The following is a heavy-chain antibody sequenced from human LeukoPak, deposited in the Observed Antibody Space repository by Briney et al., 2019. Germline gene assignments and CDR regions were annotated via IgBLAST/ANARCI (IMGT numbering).Heavy chain of an antibody. Sequence: PGGSLRLSCAASGFTSSSYAMSWVRHAPGEGLEWVSVISGSGGSTCYTDSVKGRFTISRDNPRNTLDLQMNSLRAEDTAVYYCAKCFGPTYYYVSSGFFDAFDIWGRGTLVTVSS. D-gene: IGHD3-22*01. J-gene: IGHJ3*02. CDR3: AKCFGPTYYYVSSGFFDAFDI. CDR2: ISGSGGST. V-gene: IGHV3-23*01. CDR1: GFTSSSYA.